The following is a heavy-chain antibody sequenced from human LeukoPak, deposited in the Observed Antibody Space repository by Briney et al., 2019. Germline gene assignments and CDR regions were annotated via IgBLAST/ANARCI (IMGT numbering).Heavy chain of an antibody. Sequence: GRSLRLSCAASGFTFDDYAMHWVRQAPGKGLEWVSGISWNSNSIGYADSVKGRFTISRDNAKNSLYLQMNRLRAEDTALYYCSKATSSGHAYGMDVWGQGTTVTVSS. CDR3: SKATSSGHAYGMDV. J-gene: IGHJ6*02. D-gene: IGHD6-19*01. CDR2: ISWNSNSI. V-gene: IGHV3-9*01. CDR1: GFTFDDYA.